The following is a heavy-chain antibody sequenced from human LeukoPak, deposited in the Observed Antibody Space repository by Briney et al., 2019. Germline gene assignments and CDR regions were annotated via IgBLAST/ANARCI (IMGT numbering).Heavy chain of an antibody. V-gene: IGHV3-23*01. J-gene: IGHJ4*02. CDR1: GFTFSSYA. CDR3: TREGCGATSCYTNDY. D-gene: IGHD2-2*02. CDR2: ISGSGGST. Sequence: PGGSLRLSCAASGFTFSSYAMSWVRQAPGKGLEWVSAISGSGGSTYYADSVKGRFTISRDDSKNMTYLQMNSLKTEDTTIYYCTREGCGATSCYTNDYWGQGTLVTVSS.